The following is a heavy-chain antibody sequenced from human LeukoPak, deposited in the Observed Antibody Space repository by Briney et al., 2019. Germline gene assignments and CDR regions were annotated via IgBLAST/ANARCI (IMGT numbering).Heavy chain of an antibody. D-gene: IGHD5-24*01. J-gene: IGHJ3*02. V-gene: IGHV2-5*02. CDR3: AHRVEMATISNDAFVI. CDR2: IYWDDDK. Sequence: SGPTLVKPTQTLTLTCTFSGFSLSTSGVGVGWIRQPPGKALEWLALIYWDDDKRYSPSLKSRLTITKDTSKNQVVLTMTNMDPVDTATYYCAHRVEMATISNDAFVIWGQGTMVTVSS. CDR1: GFSLSTSGVG.